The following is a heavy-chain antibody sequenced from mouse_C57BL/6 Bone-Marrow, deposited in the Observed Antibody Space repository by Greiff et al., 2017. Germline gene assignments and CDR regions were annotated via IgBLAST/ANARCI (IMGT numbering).Heavy chain of an antibody. V-gene: IGHV1-52*01. CDR2: IDPSDSET. CDR3: ARLGIYCARDY. D-gene: IGHD1-1*01. J-gene: IGHJ4*01. Sequence: QVQLQQPGAELVRPGSSVKLSCKASGYTFTSYWMHWVKQRPIQGLEWIGNIDPSDSETHYNQKFKDKATLTVDKSSSTAYMQLSSLTSEDSAVYYCARLGIYCARDYWGQGTSVTVSS. CDR1: GYTFTSYW.